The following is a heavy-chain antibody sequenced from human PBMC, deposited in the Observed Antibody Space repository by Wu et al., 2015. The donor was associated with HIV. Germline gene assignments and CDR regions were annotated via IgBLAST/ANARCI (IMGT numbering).Heavy chain of an antibody. CDR3: ARVGLNTAMVPYYYYGMDV. CDR2: IIPIFGAT. Sequence: QVQLVQSGAEVKKPGSSVKVSCKASGGTFSSYAISWVRQAPGQGLEWMGRIIPIFGATNYAQMFQGRVTITADESTSTAYMELSSLSSEDTAVYYCARVGLNTAMVPYYYYGMDVWGQGP. J-gene: IGHJ6*02. D-gene: IGHD5-18*01. CDR1: GGTFSSYA. V-gene: IGHV1-69*13.